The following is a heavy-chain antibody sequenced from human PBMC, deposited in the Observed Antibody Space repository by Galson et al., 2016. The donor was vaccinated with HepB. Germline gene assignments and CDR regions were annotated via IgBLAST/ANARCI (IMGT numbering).Heavy chain of an antibody. Sequence: SLRLSCAASGFTFSNYWMHWVRQAPGKGLVWVAHINNAGSNTNYADSVKGRFTISRDNAKNTLYLQVNSLTVEDTAVYYCARSVARDFDYWGQGILITVSS. CDR3: ARSVARDFDY. D-gene: IGHD5-24*01. CDR2: INNAGSNT. V-gene: IGHV3-74*01. J-gene: IGHJ4*02. CDR1: GFTFSNYW.